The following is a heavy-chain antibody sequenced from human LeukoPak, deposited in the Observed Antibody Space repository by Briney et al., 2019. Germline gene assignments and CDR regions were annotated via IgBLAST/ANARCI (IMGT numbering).Heavy chain of an antibody. Sequence: VASVNVSCKASGGTFSSYAISWVRQAPGQGLEWMGGIIPIFGTANYAQKFQGRVTITADESTSTAYMELSCLRSEDTAVYYCATYYYDSSGYYPYWGQGTLVTVSS. D-gene: IGHD3-22*01. V-gene: IGHV1-69*01. CDR2: IIPIFGTA. CDR1: GGTFSSYA. CDR3: ATYYYDSSGYYPY. J-gene: IGHJ4*02.